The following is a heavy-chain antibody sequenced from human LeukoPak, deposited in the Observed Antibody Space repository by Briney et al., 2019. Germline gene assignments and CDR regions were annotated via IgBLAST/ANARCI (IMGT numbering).Heavy chain of an antibody. J-gene: IGHJ4*02. D-gene: IGHD6-19*01. V-gene: IGHV3-30-3*01. CDR3: ARDLTVAGTY. CDR1: GFTFSSYA. CDR2: ISYDGSNK. Sequence: PGGSLRLSCAASGFTFSSYAMHWVRQAPGKGLEWVAVISYDGSNKYYADSVKGRFTISRDNSKNTLYLQMSSLRAEDTAVYYCARDLTVAGTYWGRGTLVTVSS.